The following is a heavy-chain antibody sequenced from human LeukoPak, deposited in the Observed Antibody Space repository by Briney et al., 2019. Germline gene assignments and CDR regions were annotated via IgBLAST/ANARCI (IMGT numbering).Heavy chain of an antibody. J-gene: IGHJ4*02. CDR2: IHYSGST. V-gene: IGHV4-39*01. D-gene: IGHD6-13*01. Sequence: PSETLSLTCTVSGGSISSSSYYWGWIRQPPGKGLEWIGSIHYSGSTYYNASLKGRVTISVDTSKNQFSLKVSSVTAADTAVYYCARVQSGIAEAFDYWGQGTLVTVSS. CDR1: GGSISSSSYY. CDR3: ARVQSGIAEAFDY.